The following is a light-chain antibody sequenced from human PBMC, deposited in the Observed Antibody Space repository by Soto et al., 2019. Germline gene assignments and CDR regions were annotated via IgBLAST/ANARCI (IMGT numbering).Light chain of an antibody. CDR3: QQYNDGPRT. CDR1: QSVSSN. J-gene: IGKJ1*01. CDR2: GAS. V-gene: IGKV3-15*01. Sequence: EIVMTQSPATLSVSPGERATLSCRASQSVSSNLAWYQQRTGQSPRVLIYGASTRATGIPARFSGSGSGTEFILTISILQSEDFAVYYCQQYNDGPRTFGQGTKVEIK.